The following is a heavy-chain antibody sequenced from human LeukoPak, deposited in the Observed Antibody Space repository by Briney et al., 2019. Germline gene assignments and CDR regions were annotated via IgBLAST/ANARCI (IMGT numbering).Heavy chain of an antibody. D-gene: IGHD3-10*01. CDR3: ANDLKATMVRGVIRYDY. J-gene: IGHJ4*02. CDR1: EFTFSNYW. CDR2: INEDGSVK. Sequence: GGSLRLSCEAFEFTFSNYWMSWVRQAPGKGLEWVANINEDGSVKYYADSVKGRFTISRDNARNSVFLQMNSLRAEDTAVYYCANDLKATMVRGVIRYDYWGQGTLVTVSS. V-gene: IGHV3-7*03.